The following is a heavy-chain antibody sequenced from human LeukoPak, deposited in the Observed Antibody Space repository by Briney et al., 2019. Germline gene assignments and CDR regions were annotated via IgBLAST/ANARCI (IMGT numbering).Heavy chain of an antibody. D-gene: IGHD6-13*01. CDR1: GFTVSDNY. V-gene: IGHV3-53*01. CDR2: LDSGGST. CDR3: ARGPRNYSGNWYGFGP. Sequence: GGSLRLSCAASGFTVSDNYMGWVRQAPGKGLEWVSVLDSGGSTYYGDSVKGRFTISRDNSKNTMYLQLNSLRAEDTAVYYCARGPRNYSGNWYGFGPWVQGTLVTVSS. J-gene: IGHJ5*02.